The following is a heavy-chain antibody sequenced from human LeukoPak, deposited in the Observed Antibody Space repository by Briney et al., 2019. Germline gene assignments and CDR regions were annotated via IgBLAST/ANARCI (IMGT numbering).Heavy chain of an antibody. J-gene: IGHJ4*02. V-gene: IGHV4-39*01. CDR1: GGSISSSSYY. Sequence: SETLSLTCTVSGGSISSSSYYWGWIRQPPGKGLEWIGSIYYSGSTYYNPSLKSRVTISVDTSKNQFSLKLSSVTAADTAVYYCARHSGAHPSYYFDYWGQGTLVTVSS. CDR3: ARHSGAHPSYYFDY. CDR2: IYYSGST.